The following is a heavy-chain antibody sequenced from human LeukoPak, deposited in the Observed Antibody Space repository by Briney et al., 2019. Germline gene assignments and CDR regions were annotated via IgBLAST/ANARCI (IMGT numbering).Heavy chain of an antibody. CDR2: IYYSGST. Sequence: SETLSLTCTVSGGSISSGDYHWSWIRQPPGKGLEWIGYIYYSGSTYYNPSLKSRVTISVDTFNNQFSLKLSSVTAADTAVYYCARGYYDSSGYSVYFDYWGQGALVTVSS. J-gene: IGHJ4*02. CDR3: ARGYYDSSGYSVYFDY. D-gene: IGHD3-22*01. CDR1: GGSISSGDYH. V-gene: IGHV4-30-4*08.